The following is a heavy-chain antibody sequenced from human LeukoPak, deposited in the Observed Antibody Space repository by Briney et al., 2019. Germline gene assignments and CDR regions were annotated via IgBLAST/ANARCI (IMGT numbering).Heavy chain of an antibody. V-gene: IGHV4-59*12. J-gene: IGHJ4*02. CDR3: ARGRGGITFGGVIVTFDY. Sequence: SETLSLTCTVSSGSISGYYWSWIRQPPGKGLEWVGDISYSGSTNYSPSLKSRVTISVDTSKNQFSLKLSSVTAADTAVYYCARGRGGITFGGVIVTFDYWGQGTLDTVSS. CDR1: SGSISGYY. CDR2: ISYSGST. D-gene: IGHD3-16*02.